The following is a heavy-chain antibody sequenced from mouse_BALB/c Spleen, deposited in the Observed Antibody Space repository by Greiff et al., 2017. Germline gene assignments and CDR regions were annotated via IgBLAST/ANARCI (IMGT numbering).Heavy chain of an antibody. J-gene: IGHJ3*01. CDR1: GYTFTSYT. V-gene: IGHV1-4*02. CDR2: INPSSGYT. Sequence: VQLQQSAAELARPGASVKMSCKASGYTFTSYTMHWVKQRPGQGLEWIGYINPSSGYTEYNQKFKDKTTLTADKSSSTAYMQLSSLTSEDSAVYYCARWRDAWFAYWGQGTLVTVSA. CDR3: ARWRDAWFAY.